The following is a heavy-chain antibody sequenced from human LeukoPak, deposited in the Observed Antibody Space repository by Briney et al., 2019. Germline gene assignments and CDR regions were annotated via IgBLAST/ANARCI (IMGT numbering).Heavy chain of an antibody. J-gene: IGHJ4*02. V-gene: IGHV3-23*01. Sequence: GGSLRLSCAASGFSFSNYAMSWVRQAPGKGLEWVSVISGSGGSTDYADSVKGRFTISRDNSKSTVYLQMNSLRAGDTAVYYCAKDIRCSTTSCYRGSEYWGQGTLVTVSS. D-gene: IGHD2-2*01. CDR2: ISGSGGST. CDR1: GFSFSNYA. CDR3: AKDIRCSTTSCYRGSEY.